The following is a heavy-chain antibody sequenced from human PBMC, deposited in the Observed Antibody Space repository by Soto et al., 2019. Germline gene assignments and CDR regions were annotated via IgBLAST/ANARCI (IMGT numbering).Heavy chain of an antibody. D-gene: IGHD3-10*01. CDR1: GDSISGYN. CDR3: VRQGIGVLHGLVDV. Sequence: QVQLQESGPGLVKPSETLSLTCTVSGDSISGYNLAWIRQPPGKGLEWIGYFRSGGGTSYNPSLKSRVAISADTSTEQFSLRLSSVTVADTAVYYCVRQGIGVLHGLVDVWGQGTTVTVSS. J-gene: IGHJ6*02. V-gene: IGHV4-59*08. CDR2: FRSGGGT.